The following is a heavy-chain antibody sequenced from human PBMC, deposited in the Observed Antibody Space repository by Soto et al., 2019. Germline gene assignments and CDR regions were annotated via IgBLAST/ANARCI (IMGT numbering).Heavy chain of an antibody. CDR1: GYTFTSYA. CDR3: ARDRGGWTDY. J-gene: IGHJ4*02. V-gene: IGHV1-3*01. D-gene: IGHD6-19*01. CDR2: INAGNGNT. Sequence: QVQLVQSGAEVKKPGASVKVSCKASGYTFTSYAMQWVRQAPGQRLEWMGWINAGNGNTKYSQKFQGRVTITRDTAASTAYMELRSLRSEDTAVYYCARDRGGWTDYWGQGTLVTVSS.